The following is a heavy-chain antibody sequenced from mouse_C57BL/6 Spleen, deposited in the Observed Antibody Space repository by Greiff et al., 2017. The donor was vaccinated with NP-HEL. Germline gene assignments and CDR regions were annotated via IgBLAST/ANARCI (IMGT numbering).Heavy chain of an antibody. CDR1: GYTFTSYW. CDR2: IHPNSGST. D-gene: IGHD1-1*01. J-gene: IGHJ2*01. CDR3: AREGLRYYFDY. V-gene: IGHV1-64*01. Sequence: VQLQQPGAELVKPGASVKLSCKASGYTFTSYWMHWVKQRPGQGLEWIGMIHPNSGSTNYNEKFKSKATLTVDKSSSTAYMQLSSLTSEDSAVYYCAREGLRYYFDYWGQGTTLTVSS.